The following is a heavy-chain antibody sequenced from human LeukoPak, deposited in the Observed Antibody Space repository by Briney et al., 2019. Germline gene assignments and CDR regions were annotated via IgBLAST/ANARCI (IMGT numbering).Heavy chain of an antibody. D-gene: IGHD3-10*01. CDR2: IWYDGSNK. CDR1: GFTFSSYG. Sequence: PGGSLRLSCAASGFTFSSYGMHWVRQAPGEGLEWVAVIWYDGSNKYYADSVKGRFTISRDNSKNTLYLQMSSLRAEDTAVYYCARDSGPFDYWGQGTLVTVSS. J-gene: IGHJ4*02. V-gene: IGHV3-33*01. CDR3: ARDSGPFDY.